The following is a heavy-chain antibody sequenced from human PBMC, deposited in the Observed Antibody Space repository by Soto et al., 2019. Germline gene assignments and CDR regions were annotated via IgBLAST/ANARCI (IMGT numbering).Heavy chain of an antibody. CDR1: GGSISSSNW. CDR2: IYHSGST. Sequence: QVQLQESGPGLVKPSGTLSLTCAVSGGSISSSNWWSWVRQPPGKGLEWIGEIYHSGSTNYNPSLKSRVTISVDKSKNQLSLNLSSVTAADTAVYYCARVWNYAYYYSYGMDVWGQGTTDTVSS. J-gene: IGHJ6*02. D-gene: IGHD1-7*01. V-gene: IGHV4-4*02. CDR3: ARVWNYAYYYSYGMDV.